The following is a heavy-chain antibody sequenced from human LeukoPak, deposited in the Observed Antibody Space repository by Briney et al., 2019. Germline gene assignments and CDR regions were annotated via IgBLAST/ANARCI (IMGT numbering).Heavy chain of an antibody. Sequence: ASVKVSFKASGYTFTVYYMHWVRQAPGQGLEWMGWINPNSGGTNYAQKFQGRVTMTRDTSISTAYMELSRLRSDDTAVYYCARVYYYDSSGYYKDYWGQGTLVTVSS. CDR1: GYTFTVYY. D-gene: IGHD3-22*01. CDR3: ARVYYYDSSGYYKDY. J-gene: IGHJ4*02. V-gene: IGHV1-2*02. CDR2: INPNSGGT.